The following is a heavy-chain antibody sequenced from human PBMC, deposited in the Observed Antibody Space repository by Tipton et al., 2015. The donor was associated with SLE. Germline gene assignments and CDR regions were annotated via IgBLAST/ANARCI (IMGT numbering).Heavy chain of an antibody. CDR3: ARESYYYGMDV. CDR1: GFTFSSYS. CDR2: ISSSSSTI. J-gene: IGHJ6*02. Sequence: GSLRLSCAASGFTFSSYSMNWVRQAPGKGLEWVSYISSSSSTIYYADSVKGRFTISRDNAKNSLYLQMNSLRAEDTAVYYCARESYYYGMDVWGQGTTVTVSS. V-gene: IGHV3-48*01.